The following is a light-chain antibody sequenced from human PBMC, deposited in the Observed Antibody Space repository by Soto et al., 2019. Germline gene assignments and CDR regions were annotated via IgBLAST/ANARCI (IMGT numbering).Light chain of an antibody. CDR3: SSYTSSSTYV. CDR2: EVS. J-gene: IGLJ1*01. CDR1: SSDVGDYTY. Sequence: QSVLTQPASVSGSPGQSITISCTGTSSDVGDYTYVSWYQQHPGKAPKLMIFEVSNRPSGVSNRFSGSKSGNTASLTISGLQTEDEADYYCSSYTSSSTYVFGTGTKVTVL. V-gene: IGLV2-14*01.